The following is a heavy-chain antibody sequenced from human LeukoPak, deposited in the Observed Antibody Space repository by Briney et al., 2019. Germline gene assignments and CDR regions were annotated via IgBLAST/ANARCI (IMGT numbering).Heavy chain of an antibody. V-gene: IGHV1-24*01. Sequence: ASVKVSCKVSGYTLTELSMHWVRQAPGKGLEWMGGSDPEDGETIYAQKFQGRVTMTEDTSTDTAYMELSSLRSEDTAVYYCATDRGSGRNSLWFDPWGQGTLVTVSS. J-gene: IGHJ5*02. CDR1: GYTLTELS. CDR3: ATDRGSGRNSLWFDP. D-gene: IGHD3-10*01. CDR2: SDPEDGET.